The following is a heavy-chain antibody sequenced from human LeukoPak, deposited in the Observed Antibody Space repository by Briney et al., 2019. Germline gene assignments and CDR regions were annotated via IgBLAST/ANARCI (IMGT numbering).Heavy chain of an antibody. V-gene: IGHV4-61*01. D-gene: IGHD3-9*01. CDR1: GGSVSSATYY. CDR3: ARYFDWPSAFDI. CDR2: IYYTGST. J-gene: IGHJ3*02. Sequence: SETLSLTCTVSGGSVSSATYYWSWIRQPPGKGLELIGYIYYTGSTNCNPSLKSRVTISVDTSKNQFSLKVNSVTAADTAVYYCARYFDWPSAFDIWGQGAMVTVSS.